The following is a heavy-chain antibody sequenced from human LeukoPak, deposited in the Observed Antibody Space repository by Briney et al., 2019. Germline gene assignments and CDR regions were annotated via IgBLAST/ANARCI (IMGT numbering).Heavy chain of an antibody. CDR3: ARDQYDSGGSFLGNDY. J-gene: IGHJ4*02. V-gene: IGHV4-39*02. Sequence: SETLSLTCTVSGGSIRSSYYYWGWIRQPPGKGLEWIGSIYDSGSTYYNPSLKSRVTVSVDTSKNQFSLKLSSVTAADTAIYYCARDQYDSGGSFLGNDYWGQGTLVTVSS. CDR2: IYDSGST. D-gene: IGHD3-22*01. CDR1: GGSIRSSYYY.